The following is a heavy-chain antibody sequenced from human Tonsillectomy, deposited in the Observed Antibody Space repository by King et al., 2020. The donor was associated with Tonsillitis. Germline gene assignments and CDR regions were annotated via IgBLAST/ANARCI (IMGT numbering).Heavy chain of an antibody. J-gene: IGHJ4*02. CDR2: IIPIYGTT. CDR1: GGTFDSYC. CDR3: AIYSRIIADENYFDH. D-gene: IGHD6-13*01. V-gene: IGHV1-69*01. Sequence: QLVQSGAEVKKPGSSVKVSCKASGGTFDSYCINWVRQAPGKGLEWMGGIIPIYGTTNYAQKFQGRVTITADESTSTANMELSSLGSEDTAVYYCAIYSRIIADENYFDHWGQGTLVTVSS.